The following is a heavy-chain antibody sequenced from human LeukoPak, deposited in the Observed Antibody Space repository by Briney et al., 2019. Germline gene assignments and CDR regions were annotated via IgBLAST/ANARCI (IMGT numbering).Heavy chain of an antibody. CDR2: MNSNRGDT. V-gene: IGHV1-2*06. Sequence: ASVKVSCKASGYTFTDYYIHWVRQAPGQGLEWMGRMNSNRGDTNHGQKLEGRVTMNRDTSINTAYMELSKLRSDDTAVYYCARLIRRIAVVDLDYWGQGTLITVSS. CDR3: ARLIRRIAVVDLDY. J-gene: IGHJ4*02. D-gene: IGHD2-15*01. CDR1: GYTFTDYY.